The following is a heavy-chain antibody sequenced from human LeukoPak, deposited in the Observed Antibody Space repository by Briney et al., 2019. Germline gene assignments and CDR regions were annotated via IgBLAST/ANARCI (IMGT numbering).Heavy chain of an antibody. J-gene: IGHJ4*02. D-gene: IGHD3-10*01. CDR1: GFTFSSYS. CDR3: AKDVDPFGSGSYVEGFDY. CDR2: ISHDGTNQ. V-gene: IGHV3-30*18. Sequence: GRSLRLSCAASGFTFSSYSMHWVRQAPGKGLEWVAVISHDGTNQYYADSVKGRFTISRDNSKNTLYVQMNSLRAEDTAVYYCAKDVDPFGSGSYVEGFDYWGQGTLVTVSS.